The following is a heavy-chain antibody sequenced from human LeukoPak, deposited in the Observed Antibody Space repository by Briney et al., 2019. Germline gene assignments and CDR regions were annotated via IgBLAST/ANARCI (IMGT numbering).Heavy chain of an antibody. CDR2: IYYSGST. J-gene: IGHJ4*02. CDR1: GGSISSSSYY. CDR3: ARIGVGY. D-gene: IGHD1-26*01. V-gene: IGHV4-39*01. Sequence: SETLSLTCTVSGGSISSSSYYWGWIRQPPGKGLEWIGSIYYSGSTYYNPSLKSRVTISVDTSKNQFSLKLSSVTAADTAVYYCARIGVGYWGQGTLVTVSS.